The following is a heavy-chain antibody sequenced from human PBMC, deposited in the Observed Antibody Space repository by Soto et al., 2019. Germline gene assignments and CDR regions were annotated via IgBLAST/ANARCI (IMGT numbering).Heavy chain of an antibody. D-gene: IGHD2-15*01. J-gene: IGHJ6*02. CDR1: ASTFSNYI. CDR2: ISYDGSNS. V-gene: IGHV3-30*04. CDR3: AGGDNYYALGV. Sequence: QLQLVESGGGVVQPGRSLRLSCAASASTFSNYIMHWVRQAPGKGLEWVAFISYDGSNSKYADFVEGRFTISRDNPKIMLYLQLSSLRHDDTAVYYCAGGDNYYALGVWGQGTPVTVSS.